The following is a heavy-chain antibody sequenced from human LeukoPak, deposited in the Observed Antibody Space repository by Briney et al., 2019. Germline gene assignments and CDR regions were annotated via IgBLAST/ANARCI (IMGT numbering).Heavy chain of an antibody. CDR1: GGTFSSYA. V-gene: IGHV1-69*05. CDR3: ARSIAAAPNFDY. Sequence: GASVKVSCKASGGTFSSYAISWVRQAPGQGLEWMGGIIPIFGTANYAQKFQGRVTITTDESTSTVYMELSSLRSEDTAVYYCARSIAAAPNFDYWGQGTLVTVSS. CDR2: IIPIFGTA. D-gene: IGHD6-6*01. J-gene: IGHJ4*02.